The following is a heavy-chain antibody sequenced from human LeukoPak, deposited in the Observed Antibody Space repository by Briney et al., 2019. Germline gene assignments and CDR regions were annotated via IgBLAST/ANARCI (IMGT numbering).Heavy chain of an antibody. CDR2: IFFSGRT. V-gene: IGHV4-59*01. Sequence: SETLSLTCTVSGGSINNDYWSWFRQTPAKGREWIGYIFFSGRTNYNPSLRSRVTISGDTSQNQFSLRLTSMTAADTAVYYCARVSATKLSGGNLDYWGQGTLVTVSS. D-gene: IGHD1-14*01. CDR1: GGSINNDY. CDR3: ARVSATKLSGGNLDY. J-gene: IGHJ4*02.